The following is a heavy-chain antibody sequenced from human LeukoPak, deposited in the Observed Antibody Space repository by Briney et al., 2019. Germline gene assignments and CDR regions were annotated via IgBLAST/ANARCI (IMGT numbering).Heavy chain of an antibody. V-gene: IGHV3-30*18. J-gene: IGHJ4*02. D-gene: IGHD2-15*01. CDR2: ILHDGSNK. CDR1: GFHLSSYA. CDR3: AKGRIVDCSGGSCYN. Sequence: PGRSLRLSCGVYGFHLSSYAVQWVRQAPGKGLEWVAVILHDGSNKQYADSVKGRFTISRDNSKNTLYLQMNDVRAECTAVYYCAKGRIVDCSGGSCYNWGQGTLVTVSS.